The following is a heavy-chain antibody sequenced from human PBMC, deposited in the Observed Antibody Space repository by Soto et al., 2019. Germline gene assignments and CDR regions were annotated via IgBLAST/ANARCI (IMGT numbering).Heavy chain of an antibody. J-gene: IGHJ4*01. CDR2: ISGGGGAT. V-gene: IGHV3-23*01. CDR1: GFTFSNYA. D-gene: IGHD7-27*01. CDR3: AKRNMNWGGPFDY. Sequence: PGGSLRLSCAASGFTFSNYAMNWVRQAPGKGREWVSAISGGGGATSYADSVKGHFTISRDNSKNTLYLQMSSLRGEDTAVYYCAKRNMNWGGPFDYWGHGTLVTVSS.